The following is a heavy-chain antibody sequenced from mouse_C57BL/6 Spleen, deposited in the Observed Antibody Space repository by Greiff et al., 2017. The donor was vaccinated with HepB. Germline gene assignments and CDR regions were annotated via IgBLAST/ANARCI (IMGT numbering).Heavy chain of an antibody. CDR2: IHPSDSDT. J-gene: IGHJ1*03. V-gene: IGHV1-74*01. D-gene: IGHD1-1*01. CDR3: ANYYGSRGYFDV. Sequence: QVQLKQPGAELVKPGASVKVSCKASGYTFTSYWMHWVKQRPGQGLEWIGRIHPSDSDTNYNQKFKGKATLTVDKSSSTAYMQLSSLTSEDSAVYYCANYYGSRGYFDVWGTGTTVTVSS. CDR1: GYTFTSYW.